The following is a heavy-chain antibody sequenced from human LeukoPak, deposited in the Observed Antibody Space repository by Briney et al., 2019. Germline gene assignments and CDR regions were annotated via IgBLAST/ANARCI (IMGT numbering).Heavy chain of an antibody. Sequence: SETLSLTCTVSGGSISSSSYYWGWIRQPPGKGLEWIGSIYYSGSTYYNPSLKSRVTISVDTSKNQFPLKLSSVTAADTAVYYCARGDYSSSSDYWGQGTLVTVSS. CDR3: ARGDYSSSSDY. J-gene: IGHJ4*02. V-gene: IGHV4-39*06. D-gene: IGHD6-6*01. CDR1: GGSISSSSYY. CDR2: IYYSGST.